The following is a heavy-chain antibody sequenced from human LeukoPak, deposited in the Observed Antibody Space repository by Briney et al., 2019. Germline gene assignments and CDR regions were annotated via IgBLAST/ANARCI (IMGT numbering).Heavy chain of an antibody. D-gene: IGHD6-6*01. CDR3: ARGISIAARRGMDV. Sequence: SETLSLTCAVYGGSFSGYYWSWIRQPPGKGLEWIGEINHSGSTNYNPSLKSRVTISVDTSKNQFSLKLSSVTAADTAVYYCARGISIAARRGMDVWGQGTTVTVSS. V-gene: IGHV4-34*01. J-gene: IGHJ6*02. CDR1: GGSFSGYY. CDR2: INHSGST.